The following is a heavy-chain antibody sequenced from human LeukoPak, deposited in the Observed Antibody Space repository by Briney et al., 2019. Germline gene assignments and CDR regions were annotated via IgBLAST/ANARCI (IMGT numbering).Heavy chain of an antibody. CDR2: INHSGST. V-gene: IGHV4-34*01. J-gene: IGHJ4*02. CDR3: ARADGYCSGGSCYSDWSFDY. CDR1: GGSFSGYY. D-gene: IGHD2-15*01. Sequence: PSETLSLTCAVYGGSFSGYYWSWIRQPPGKGLEWIGEINHSGSTNYNPSLKSRVTISVDTSKNQFSLKLSSVTAADTAVYYCARADGYCSGGSCYSDWSFDYWGQGTLVTVSS.